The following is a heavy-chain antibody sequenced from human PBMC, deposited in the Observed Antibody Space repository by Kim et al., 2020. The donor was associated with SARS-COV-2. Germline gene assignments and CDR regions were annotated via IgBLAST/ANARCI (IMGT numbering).Heavy chain of an antibody. Sequence: SQTLSLTCAISGDSVPSNIATWNWIRQSPSRGLEWLGRTYYRSKWYNDYAGSVQSRIIINPDTSKNQFSLQLSSVTPEDTAVYYCVRDFRGASLVRGYYGMDVWGQGTTVTVSS. V-gene: IGHV6-1*01. CDR2: TYYRSKWYN. J-gene: IGHJ6*02. CDR1: GDSVPSNIAT. CDR3: VRDFRGASLVRGYYGMDV. D-gene: IGHD6-13*01.